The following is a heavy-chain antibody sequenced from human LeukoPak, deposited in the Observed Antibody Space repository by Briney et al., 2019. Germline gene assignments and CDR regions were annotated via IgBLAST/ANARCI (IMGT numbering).Heavy chain of an antibody. CDR2: IYYTGST. CDR3: ARGGTYNDILSFDP. J-gene: IGHJ5*02. CDR1: CGSISYYY. Sequence: SETLSLTCTVSCGSISYYYWTWIRQSPGKGLEWIGQIYYTGSTYYNPSLKRRVTISVDTSRNQFSLNLTSVTAADTAVYYCARGGTYNDILSFDPWGQGTLVTVSS. D-gene: IGHD3-9*01. V-gene: IGHV4-59*01.